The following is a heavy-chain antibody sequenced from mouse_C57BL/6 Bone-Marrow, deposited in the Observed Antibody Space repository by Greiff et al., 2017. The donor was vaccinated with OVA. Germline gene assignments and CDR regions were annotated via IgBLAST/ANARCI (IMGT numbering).Heavy chain of an antibody. CDR3: ARQHYYGSSYWYFDV. J-gene: IGHJ1*03. CDR1: GFTFSDYG. Sequence: EVKVVESGGGLVQPGGSLKLSCAASGFTFSDYGMAWVRQAPRKGPEWVAFISNLAYSIYYADTVTGRFTISRENAKNTLYLEMSSLRSEDTAMYYCARQHYYGSSYWYFDVWGTGTTVTVSS. D-gene: IGHD1-1*01. CDR2: ISNLAYSI. V-gene: IGHV5-15*01.